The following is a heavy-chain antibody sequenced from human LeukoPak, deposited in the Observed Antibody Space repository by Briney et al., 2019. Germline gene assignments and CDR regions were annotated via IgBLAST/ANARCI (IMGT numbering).Heavy chain of an antibody. CDR2: INPNSGGT. D-gene: IGHD3-16*01. V-gene: IGHV1-2*02. CDR1: GYTFTGYY. CDR3: ARDPAQVWWFDP. Sequence: ASVKVSCKASGYTFTGYYMHWVRQAPGQGLKWMGWINPNSGGTNYAQKFQGRVTMTRDTSISTAYMELSRLRSDDTAVYYCARDPAQVWWFDPWGQGTLVTVSS. J-gene: IGHJ5*02.